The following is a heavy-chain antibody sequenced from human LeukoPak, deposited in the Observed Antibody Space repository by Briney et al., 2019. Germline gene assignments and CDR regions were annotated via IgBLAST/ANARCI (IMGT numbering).Heavy chain of an antibody. CDR2: IIPIFGTA. V-gene: IGHV1-69*13. Sequence: ASVKVSCKASGGTFISYAISWVRQAPGQGLEWMGGIIPIFGTANYAQKFQGRVTITADESTSTAYMELSSLRSEDTAVYYRAREGSWNTHNWFDPWGQGTLVTVSS. J-gene: IGHJ5*02. CDR1: GGTFISYA. CDR3: AREGSWNTHNWFDP. D-gene: IGHD1-26*01.